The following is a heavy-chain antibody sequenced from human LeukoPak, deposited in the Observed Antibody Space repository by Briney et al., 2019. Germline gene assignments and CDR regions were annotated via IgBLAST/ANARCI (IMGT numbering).Heavy chain of an antibody. CDR2: ISWNSGSI. CDR3: ARWSLGDY. D-gene: IGHD5-24*01. CDR1: GFTFDDYA. J-gene: IGHJ4*02. Sequence: GGSLRLSCAASGFTFDDYAMHWVRQAPGKGLEWVSGISWNSGSIGYADSVKGRFTISRDYAKNSLYLQMNSLRAEDTAVYYCARWSLGDYWGQGTLVTVSS. V-gene: IGHV3-9*01.